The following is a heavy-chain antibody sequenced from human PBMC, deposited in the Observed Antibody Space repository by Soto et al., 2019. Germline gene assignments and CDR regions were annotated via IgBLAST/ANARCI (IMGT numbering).Heavy chain of an antibody. CDR3: AKGAEMATITYYYYGMYV. D-gene: IGHD5-12*01. J-gene: IGHJ6*02. CDR1: GGSISSSNW. V-gene: IGHV4-4*02. CDR2: IYNSGST. Sequence: SDTLSLTCAVSGGSISSSNWCSWVRQPPGKGLEWIEEIYNSGSTNYSPSLKSRVTISVDKSKSQFSRKLSSVTAADTAVYYCAKGAEMATITYYYYGMYVWGQGTTVTVSS.